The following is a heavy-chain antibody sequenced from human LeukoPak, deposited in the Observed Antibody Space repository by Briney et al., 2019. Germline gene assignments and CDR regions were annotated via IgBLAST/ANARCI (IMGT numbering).Heavy chain of an antibody. CDR3: ARYVGSTTGGLFDY. Sequence: GASVKVSCTASGYTLTGYYMHWVRQAPGQGLEWMGWINPNSGGTNYAQKFQGRVTMTRDTSISTAYMELSRLRSDDTAVYYCARYVGSTTGGLFDYWGQGTLVTVST. CDR1: GYTLTGYY. J-gene: IGHJ4*02. V-gene: IGHV1-2*02. CDR2: INPNSGGT. D-gene: IGHD1-26*01.